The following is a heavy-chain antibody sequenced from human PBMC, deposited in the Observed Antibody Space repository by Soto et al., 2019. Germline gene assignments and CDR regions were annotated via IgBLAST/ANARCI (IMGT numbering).Heavy chain of an antibody. D-gene: IGHD1-26*01. Sequence: SQTLSLTCVISGDSVSSNSAAWSWIRQSPSRGLEWLGRTFYRSKWYNDYAVSVKGRITINPDTSKNLFSLQLNSVTPEDTAVYYCAKEGGNHYYYYAMDVWGQGTTVTDSS. CDR3: AKEGGNHYYYYAMDV. CDR1: GDSVSSNSAA. J-gene: IGHJ6*02. V-gene: IGHV6-1*01. CDR2: TFYRSKWYN.